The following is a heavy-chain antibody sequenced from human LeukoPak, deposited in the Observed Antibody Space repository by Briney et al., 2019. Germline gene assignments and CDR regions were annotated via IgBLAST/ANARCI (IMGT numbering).Heavy chain of an antibody. CDR1: GFTFSSYG. V-gene: IGHV3-30*18. CDR2: ISYDGSNK. J-gene: IGHJ3*02. D-gene: IGHD4-17*01. Sequence: GRSLRLSCAASGFTFSSYGMHWVRQAPGKGLECVAVISYDGSNKYYADSVKGRFTISRDNSKNTLYLQMNSLRAEDTAVYYCAKVLYGTDAFDIWGQGTMVTVSS. CDR3: AKVLYGTDAFDI.